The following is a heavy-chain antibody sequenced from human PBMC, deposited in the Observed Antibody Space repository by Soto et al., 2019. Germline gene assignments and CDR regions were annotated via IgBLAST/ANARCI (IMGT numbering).Heavy chain of an antibody. CDR2: IFYTVST. Sequence: SETLSLTCTLSAGSLSRYFWTWIRQPPGKGLEFIGHIFYTVSTNYNPSLKSRVSISLDTSKSQFSLKLSAVTAADTAVYYCARALRNDFLDYWGQGAPVTVSS. CDR1: AGSLSRYF. CDR3: ARALRNDFLDY. D-gene: IGHD3-3*01. V-gene: IGHV4-59*01. J-gene: IGHJ4*02.